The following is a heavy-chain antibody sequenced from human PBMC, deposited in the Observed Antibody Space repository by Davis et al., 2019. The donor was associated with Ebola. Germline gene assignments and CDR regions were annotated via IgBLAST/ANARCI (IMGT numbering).Heavy chain of an antibody. CDR2: LGLSADT. J-gene: IGHJ3*02. V-gene: IGHV3-23*01. Sequence: GESLKISCAASGFILRYYVMSWVRQAPGKGLEWVSILGLSADTYYADSVKGRFTISRDNSKNTLYLQMNSLRVEDTAIYYCAKDNYAVTIMVGAFDIWGQGTVVTVSS. CDR3: AKDNYAVTIMVGAFDI. CDR1: GFILRYYV. D-gene: IGHD4-17*01.